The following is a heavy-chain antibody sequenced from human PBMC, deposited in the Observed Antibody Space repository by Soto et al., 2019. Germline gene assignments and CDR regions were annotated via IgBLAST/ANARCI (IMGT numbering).Heavy chain of an antibody. J-gene: IGHJ6*02. Sequence: VASVKVSCKASGYTSTSYDINWVRQATGQGLEWMGWMNPNSGNTGYAQKFQGRVTMTRNTSISTAYMELSSLRSEDTAVYYCARVDLTYYYDSSGPAGRYYYYGMDVWGQGPTLTVSS. CDR3: ARVDLTYYYDSSGPAGRYYYYGMDV. D-gene: IGHD3-22*01. CDR2: MNPNSGNT. CDR1: GYTSTSYD. V-gene: IGHV1-8*01.